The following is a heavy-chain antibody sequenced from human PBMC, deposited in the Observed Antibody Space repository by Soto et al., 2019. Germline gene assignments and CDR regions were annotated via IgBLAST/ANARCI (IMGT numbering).Heavy chain of an antibody. D-gene: IGHD3-22*01. CDR2: IWYDGSNK. CDR1: GFTFSSYG. CDR3: AREGVTYYYDSSGYYPFDY. V-gene: IGHV3-33*01. J-gene: IGHJ4*02. Sequence: GGSLRLSCAASGFTFSSYGMHWVRQAPGKGLEWVAVIWYDGSNKYYADSVKGRFTISRDNSKNTLYLQMNSLRAEDTAVYYCAREGVTYYYDSSGYYPFDYWGKGTLVTVSS.